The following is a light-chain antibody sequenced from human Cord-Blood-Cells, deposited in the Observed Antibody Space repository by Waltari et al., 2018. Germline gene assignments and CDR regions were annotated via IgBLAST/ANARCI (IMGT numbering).Light chain of an antibody. V-gene: IGLV1-40*01. CDR3: QSYDSSLSGWV. CDR1: SPTIGAGYG. J-gene: IGLJ3*02. Sequence: QSVLTQPPSVSGAPGQRVTISCTGSSPTIGAGYGVHWDQQLPGTAPKPLIYGNSNRPSGVPDLFSGSKSGTSASLAITGLQAEDEADYYCQSYDSSLSGWVFGGGTKLTVL. CDR2: GNS.